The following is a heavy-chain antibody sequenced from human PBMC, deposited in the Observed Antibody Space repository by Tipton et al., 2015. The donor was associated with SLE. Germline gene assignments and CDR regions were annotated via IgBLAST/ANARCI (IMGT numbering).Heavy chain of an antibody. CDR1: GYSISSGYY. CDR2: IYYSGST. J-gene: IGHJ3*02. CDR3: ARTSRRQRAAFDI. V-gene: IGHV4-38-2*01. D-gene: IGHD6-25*01. Sequence: GLVKPSETLSLICAVSGYSISSGYYWGWIRQPPGKGLEWIGSIYYSGSTYYNPSLKRRVTISVDTSKNQFSLKLSSVTAADTAVYYCARTSRRQRAAFDIWGQGTMVTVSS.